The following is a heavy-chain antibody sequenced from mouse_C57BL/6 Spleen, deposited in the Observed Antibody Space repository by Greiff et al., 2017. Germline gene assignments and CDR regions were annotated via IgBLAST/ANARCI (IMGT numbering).Heavy chain of an antibody. CDR2: INPNYGTT. CDR3: AGGNLVLWSAWFAY. CDR1: GYSFTDYN. J-gene: IGHJ3*01. Sequence: VQLQQSGPELVKPGASVKISCKASGYSFTDYNMNWVNQSHGKSLEWIGVINPNYGTTSYNQKFKGKATLTVDHSSSTAYMQLNSLTSGDAAVYDSAGGNLVLWSAWFAYWGQGTLVTVSA. D-gene: IGHD1-1*02. V-gene: IGHV1-39*01.